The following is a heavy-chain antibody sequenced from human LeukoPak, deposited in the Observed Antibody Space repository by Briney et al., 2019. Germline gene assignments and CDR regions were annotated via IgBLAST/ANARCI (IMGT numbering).Heavy chain of an antibody. CDR1: GFTFSSYA. Sequence: PGGSLRVSCAASGFTFSSYAMSWVRQAPGKGLEWVSVISSSASSTYYADSVRGRFTISRDNSKNTLYLQMNSLRAEDTAVYYCAKRMNSVTTGLDYWGQGALVTVSS. V-gene: IGHV3-23*01. D-gene: IGHD4-17*01. CDR2: ISSSASST. CDR3: AKRMNSVTTGLDY. J-gene: IGHJ4*02.